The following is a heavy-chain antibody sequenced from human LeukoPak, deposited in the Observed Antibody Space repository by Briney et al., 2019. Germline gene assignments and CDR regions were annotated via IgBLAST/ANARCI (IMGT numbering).Heavy chain of an antibody. CDR1: GGSLTNTNS. Sequence: PSETRSLTCVVSGGSLTNTNSWTWVRQPPGKGLEWSGEVNLQGSTNYNPSLMGRVAISVDKSENHISLQLTSATAADTAVYYSAREGGPYRHLDYPGKGALVT. CDR2: VNLQGST. D-gene: IGHD6-25*01. J-gene: IGHJ4*02. CDR3: AREGGPYRHLDY. V-gene: IGHV4-4*02.